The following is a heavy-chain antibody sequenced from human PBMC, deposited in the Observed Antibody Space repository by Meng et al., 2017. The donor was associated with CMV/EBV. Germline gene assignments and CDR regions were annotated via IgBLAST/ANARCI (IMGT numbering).Heavy chain of an antibody. D-gene: IGHD6-13*01. J-gene: IGHJ6*02. Sequence: GESLKISCKGSGYSFTSYWIGWVRQMPGKGLEWMGIIYPGDSDTRYSPSFQGQVTISADKSISTAYPQWSSLKASDTAMYYCARSFRFGHSSPTGYYYYGMDVWGQGTTVTVSS. V-gene: IGHV5-51*01. CDR1: GYSFTSYW. CDR3: ARSFRFGHSSPTGYYYYGMDV. CDR2: IYPGDSDT.